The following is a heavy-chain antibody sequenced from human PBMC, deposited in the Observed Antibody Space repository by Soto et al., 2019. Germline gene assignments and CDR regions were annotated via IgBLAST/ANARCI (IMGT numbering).Heavy chain of an antibody. CDR1: GGSFSDYS. Sequence: SETLSLTCAVYGGSFSDYSWIWIRQSPGKGLEWIGEIDHRGQSNYKPSLKSRILISVDKSKNQVSLNLSSVTAADTAVYYCAKVSRITIFGGGWFDPWGQGTLVTVSS. J-gene: IGHJ5*02. D-gene: IGHD3-3*01. V-gene: IGHV4-34*01. CDR3: AKVSRITIFGGGWFDP. CDR2: IDHRGQS.